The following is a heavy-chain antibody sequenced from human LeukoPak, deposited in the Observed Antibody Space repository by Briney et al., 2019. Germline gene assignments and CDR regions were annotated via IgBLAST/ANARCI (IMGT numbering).Heavy chain of an antibody. J-gene: IGHJ5*02. V-gene: IGHV3-7*01. CDR1: GFTFSNYW. CDR3: ARTLRTFNWFDP. CDR2: MKEVGSEE. Sequence: GGSLRLSCGASGFTFSNYWMSWVRQAPGKGLKWVANMKEVGSEEYYVDSVKGRFTISRDNAKNSLYLQMNSLRAEDTAVYYCARTLRTFNWFDPWGQGTLVTVSS. D-gene: IGHD3-16*01.